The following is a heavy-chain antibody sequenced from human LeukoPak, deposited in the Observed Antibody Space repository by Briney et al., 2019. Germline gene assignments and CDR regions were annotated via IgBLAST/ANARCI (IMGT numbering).Heavy chain of an antibody. CDR2: IYHSEST. D-gene: IGHD4-17*01. CDR3: ARHEDYDDAFDI. J-gene: IGHJ3*02. Sequence: SETLSLTCAVSGYSISSGYYWGWIRQPPGKGLEWIGSIYHSESTCDNPSLKSRVTIAVDTSKNQFSLKLSAVTAAGTAVYYCARHEDYDDAFDIWGQGTMVTVSS. V-gene: IGHV4-38-2*01. CDR1: GYSISSGYY.